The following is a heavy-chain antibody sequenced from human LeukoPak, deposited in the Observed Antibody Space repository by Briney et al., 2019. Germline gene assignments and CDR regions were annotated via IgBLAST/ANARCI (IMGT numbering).Heavy chain of an antibody. J-gene: IGHJ4*02. CDR2: IRYDGSNK. V-gene: IGHV3-30*02. Sequence: PGGSLRLSCAACGFTFSSYGMHWVRQAPGKGLEWVAFIRYDGSNKYYADSVKGRFTISRDNSKNTLYLQMNSLRAEDTAVYYCANPYYYGSGSRWPFDYWGQGTLVTVSS. D-gene: IGHD3-10*01. CDR1: GFTFSSYG. CDR3: ANPYYYGSGSRWPFDY.